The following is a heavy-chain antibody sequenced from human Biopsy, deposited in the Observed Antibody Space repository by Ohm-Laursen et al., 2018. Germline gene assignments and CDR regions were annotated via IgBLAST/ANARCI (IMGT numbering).Heavy chain of an antibody. CDR2: VVWDDYK. CDR3: ARTPILIVSAGLVYRHRRHLQGMDV. Sequence: PTQTLTLTCSFSGFSLSARGMCVSWIRQAPGKALEWLARVVWDDYKDYRASLQTKLSISKDTSNDQVVLTVNNVDPADTATYYCARTPILIVSAGLVYRHRRHLQGMDVWGQGIAVTVS. V-gene: IGHV2-70*11. J-gene: IGHJ6*02. CDR1: GFSLSARGMC. D-gene: IGHD6-13*01.